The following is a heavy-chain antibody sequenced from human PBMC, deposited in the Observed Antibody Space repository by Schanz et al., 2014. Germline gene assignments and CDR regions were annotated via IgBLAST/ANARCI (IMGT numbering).Heavy chain of an antibody. CDR1: GLIFSNYV. D-gene: IGHD6-13*01. CDR3: VSQTGSPNY. CDR2: ISGSSRTI. V-gene: IGHV3-48*01. J-gene: IGHJ4*02. Sequence: EVQLLESGGGLVQPGGSLKLSCAASGLIFSNYVMSWVRQAPGKGLEWVSYISGSSRTIYYADSMKGRFTVSRDNAENALYLQMNSLRVEDTAVYFCVSQTGSPNYWGQGTLVTVSS.